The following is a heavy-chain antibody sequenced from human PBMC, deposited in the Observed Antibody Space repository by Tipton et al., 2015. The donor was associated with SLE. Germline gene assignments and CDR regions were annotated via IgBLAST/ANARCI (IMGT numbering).Heavy chain of an antibody. J-gene: IGHJ4*02. CDR3: ARHRDWGRGYFDY. CDR2: IYYSGST. CDR1: GGSISSSSYY. Sequence: TLSLTCTVSGGSISSSSYYWGWIRQPSGKGLEWIGSIYYSGSTYYNPSLKSRVTISVNTSKNQFSLKLSSVTAADTAVYYCARHRDWGRGYFDYWGQGTLVTVSS. V-gene: IGHV4-39*01. D-gene: IGHD3/OR15-3a*01.